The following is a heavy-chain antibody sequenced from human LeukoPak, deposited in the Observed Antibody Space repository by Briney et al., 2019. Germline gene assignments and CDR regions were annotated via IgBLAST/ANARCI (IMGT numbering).Heavy chain of an antibody. CDR1: GFTFSDYV. CDR3: AKEKDYGHTNVGWFDP. V-gene: IGHV3-23*01. J-gene: IGHJ5*02. CDR2: ITYSGNTT. D-gene: IGHD3-16*01. Sequence: PGGSLRLSCAASGFTFSDYVMSWVRQAPGKGLEWVSGITYSGNTTYYADSVKGRFTISRDNSKNTLYLQMNSLRADDTAAYYCAKEKDYGHTNVGWFDPWGQGTLVTVSS.